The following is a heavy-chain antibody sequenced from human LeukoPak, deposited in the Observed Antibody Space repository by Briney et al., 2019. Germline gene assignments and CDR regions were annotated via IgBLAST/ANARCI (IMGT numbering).Heavy chain of an antibody. CDR1: GFTFSSYS. CDR2: ISSSSSTI. D-gene: IGHD1-26*01. Sequence: GGSLRLSCAASGFTFSSYSMNWVRQAPGKGLEWVSYISSSSSTIYYADSVKGRFTISRDNAKNSLYPQMNSLRAEDTAVYYCASRRELLRGYYYYGMDVWGQGTTVTVSS. CDR3: ASRRELLRGYYYYGMDV. V-gene: IGHV3-48*04. J-gene: IGHJ6*02.